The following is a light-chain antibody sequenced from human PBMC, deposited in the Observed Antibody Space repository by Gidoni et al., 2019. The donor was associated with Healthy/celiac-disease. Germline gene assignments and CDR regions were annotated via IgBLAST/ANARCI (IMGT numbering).Light chain of an antibody. V-gene: IGKV3-20*01. CDR2: GAS. CDR3: QQYGSSPWS. CDR1: QSVSSSY. Sequence: EIVLTQSTGTLSLSPGERATLSCRASQSVSSSYLAWYQQKPGQAPRLLIYGASCRATGVPDRFCGSGSGTDFTLTISRLVPEDFAVYYCQQYGSSPWSFGPGTKVEIK. J-gene: IGKJ1*01.